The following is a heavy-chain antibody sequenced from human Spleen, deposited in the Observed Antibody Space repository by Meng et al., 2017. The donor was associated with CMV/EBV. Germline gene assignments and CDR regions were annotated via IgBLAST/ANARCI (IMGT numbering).Heavy chain of an antibody. CDR3: ARETPMGIVAAVFDP. CDR2: INHSGST. V-gene: IGHV4-34*01. CDR1: GGFFSRYY. J-gene: IGHJ5*02. Sequence: VYGGFFSRYYWRWIRQPPGKGLEWIGEINHSGSTNYNPSLKSRVTISVDTSKNQFSLKLSSVTAADTAVYYCARETPMGIVAAVFDPWGQGTLVTVSS. D-gene: IGHD5-12*01.